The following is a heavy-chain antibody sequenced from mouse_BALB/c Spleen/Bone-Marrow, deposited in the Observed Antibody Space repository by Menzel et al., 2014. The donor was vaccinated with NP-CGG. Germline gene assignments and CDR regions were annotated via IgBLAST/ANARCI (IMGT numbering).Heavy chain of an antibody. CDR1: GFNIKDTY. D-gene: IGHD2-1*01. Sequence: EVQLQQSGAELVKPGASVKLSCTASGFNIKDTYMHWVKQRPEQGLEWIGRIYPANGDTKNDPKFQGKATITADTSSNTAYLQLSSLTSEDTAVYYCARYGNGLMDYWGQGTSVTVSS. CDR3: ARYGNGLMDY. CDR2: IYPANGDT. J-gene: IGHJ4*01. V-gene: IGHV14-3*02.